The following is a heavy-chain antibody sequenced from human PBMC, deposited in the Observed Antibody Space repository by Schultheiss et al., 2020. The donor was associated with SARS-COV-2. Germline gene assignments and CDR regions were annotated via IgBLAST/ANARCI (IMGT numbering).Heavy chain of an antibody. D-gene: IGHD2-2*01. Sequence: GESLKISCAASGFTFDDYGMSWVRQAPGKGLEWVSYISSSSSTIYYADSVKGRFTISRDNAKNTLYLQMNSLRAEDTAVYYCARAVVPAVLVAVLHLSMDVWGKGTTVTVSS. CDR1: GFTFDDYG. CDR2: ISSSSSTI. J-gene: IGHJ6*03. V-gene: IGHV3-48*04. CDR3: ARAVVPAVLVAVLHLSMDV.